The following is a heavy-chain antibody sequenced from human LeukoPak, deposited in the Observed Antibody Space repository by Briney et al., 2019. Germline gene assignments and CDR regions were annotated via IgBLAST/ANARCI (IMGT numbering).Heavy chain of an antibody. J-gene: IGHJ6*03. V-gene: IGHV1-2*02. Sequence: ASVKVSCKASGYTFTGYYMHWVRQAPGQGLEWMGWINPNSGGTNYAQNFQGRVTMTRDTSISTAYMELSRLRSDDTAVYYCASSPLWLQYYYYYYMDVWGKGTTVTVSS. D-gene: IGHD5-18*01. CDR1: GYTFTGYY. CDR2: INPNSGGT. CDR3: ASSPLWLQYYYYYYMDV.